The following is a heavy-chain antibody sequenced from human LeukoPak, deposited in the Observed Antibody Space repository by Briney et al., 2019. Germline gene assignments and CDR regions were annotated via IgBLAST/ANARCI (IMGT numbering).Heavy chain of an antibody. J-gene: IGHJ4*02. CDR3: AREGYGDYGMGY. CDR1: GFTFSIYS. CDR2: ISSSRSDI. Sequence: GGGLRLSCAASGFTFSIYSMNWVRQAPGKGLGWGSSISSSRSDIYYADSVKGRFTISRDNAKNSLYLQMNSLRAEDTAVYYCAREGYGDYGMGYWGQGPLVTVSS. V-gene: IGHV3-21*01. D-gene: IGHD4-17*01.